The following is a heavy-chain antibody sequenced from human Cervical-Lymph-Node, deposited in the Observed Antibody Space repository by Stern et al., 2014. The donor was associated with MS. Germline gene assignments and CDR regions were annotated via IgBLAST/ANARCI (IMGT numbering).Heavy chain of an antibody. J-gene: IGHJ2*01. Sequence: QVQLVQSGSELKEPGASVKISCKSSGYTFTTYAISWVRQAPGQGLEWMGWIHTSTADPTYAKDFTGRFVFSLDPSVNTTYLQINRLKVDDTATYYCARGYSSGYYTSGYFDLWGRGTLVTVSS. V-gene: IGHV7-4-1*02. CDR1: GYTFTTYA. CDR2: IHTSTADP. CDR3: ARGYSSGYYTSGYFDL. D-gene: IGHD3-22*01.